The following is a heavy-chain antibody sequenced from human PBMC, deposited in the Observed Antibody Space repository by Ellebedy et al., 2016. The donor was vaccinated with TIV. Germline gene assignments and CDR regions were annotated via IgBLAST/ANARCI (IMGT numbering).Heavy chain of an antibody. J-gene: IGHJ5*02. D-gene: IGHD3-10*01. V-gene: IGHV4-39*01. Sequence: SETPSLTCTVSGGSISRSSYYWGWIRQPPGKGLEWIGSIYYSGSTDYNPSPKSRVTISADTSKNQFSLRLSSVTAADTAVYYCARWFGELLYVRWFDPWGQGTLVTVSS. CDR3: ARWFGELLYVRWFDP. CDR1: GGSISRSSYY. CDR2: IYYSGST.